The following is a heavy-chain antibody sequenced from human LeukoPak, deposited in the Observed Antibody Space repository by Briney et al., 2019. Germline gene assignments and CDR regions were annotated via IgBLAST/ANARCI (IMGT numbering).Heavy chain of an antibody. D-gene: IGHD6-13*01. Sequence: GGSLRLSCAASGFTFSSYWMSWVRQAPGKGLEWVANIKQAGSEKYYVDSVKGRFTISRDNAKNSLYLQMNSLRAEDTAVYYCAREAAAGTRDYWGQGTLVTVSS. CDR2: IKQAGSEK. J-gene: IGHJ4*02. V-gene: IGHV3-7*01. CDR3: AREAAAGTRDY. CDR1: GFTFSSYW.